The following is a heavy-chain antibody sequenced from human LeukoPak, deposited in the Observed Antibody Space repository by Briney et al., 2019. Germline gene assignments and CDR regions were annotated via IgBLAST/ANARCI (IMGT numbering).Heavy chain of an antibody. CDR3: AIVVVAATSWFDP. CDR2: IYYSGST. V-gene: IGHV4-39*07. CDR1: GGSISSSSYY. Sequence: SETLSLTCTVSGGSISSSSYYWGWIRQPPGKGLEWIGSIYYSGSTYYNPSLKSRVTISVDTSKNQFSLKLSSVTAADTAVYYCAIVVVAATSWFDPWGQGTLVTVSS. J-gene: IGHJ5*02. D-gene: IGHD2-15*01.